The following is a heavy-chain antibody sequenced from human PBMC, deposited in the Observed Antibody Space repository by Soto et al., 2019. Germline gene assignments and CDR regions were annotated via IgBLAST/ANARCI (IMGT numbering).Heavy chain of an antibody. CDR2: IIPIFGTA. D-gene: IGHD4-17*01. CDR3: ARAEGGPTGYFDY. Sequence: SVKVSCKASGGTFSSYAISWVRQAPGQGLEWMGGIIPIFGTANYAQKFQGRVTITADKSTSTAYMELSSLRSEDTAVYYCARAEGGPTGYFDYWGQGTLVTVSS. CDR1: GGTFSSYA. V-gene: IGHV1-69*06. J-gene: IGHJ4*02.